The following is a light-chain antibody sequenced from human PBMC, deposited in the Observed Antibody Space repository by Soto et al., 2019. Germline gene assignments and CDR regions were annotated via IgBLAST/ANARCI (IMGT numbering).Light chain of an antibody. Sequence: EIVLTQSPGTLSLSPGERATLSCRASQSVSSSYLSWYQQKPVQAPSLLIDGSSSRATVIPHSFSGSGSWTAFTTTISRLVPDDVAVYYCQQYGSSPYTFGQGTQLEIK. J-gene: IGKJ2*01. CDR2: GSS. CDR3: QQYGSSPYT. CDR1: QSVSSSY. V-gene: IGKV3-20*01.